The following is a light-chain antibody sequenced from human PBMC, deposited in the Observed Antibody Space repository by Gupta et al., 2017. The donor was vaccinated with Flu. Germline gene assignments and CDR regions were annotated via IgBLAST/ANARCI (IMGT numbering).Light chain of an antibody. CDR1: QVVSSSY. CDR3: QQDGSSPRT. Sequence: EIVLTQSPRTLSLSPVERATRSCRTSQVVSSSYLAWYQQQPGQAPRLLIYGASSRATGIPDRFSGSGSGTYFTPTISRLDAEYVAVYYCQQDGSSPRTFGQGTKVEIK. CDR2: GAS. V-gene: IGKV3-20*01. J-gene: IGKJ1*01.